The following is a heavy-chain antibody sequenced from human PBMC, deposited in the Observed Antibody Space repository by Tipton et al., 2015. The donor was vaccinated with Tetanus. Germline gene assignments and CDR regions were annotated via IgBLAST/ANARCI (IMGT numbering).Heavy chain of an antibody. Sequence: TLSLTCAVYAGSFSGYYWTWIRQSPGEGLEWIGDINHSGSTNYSPSLKSRVTISVDTSKNQFSLNLNSVTAADTAIYYCARGLTSPSMGVWFDPWGQGTLVTVSS. J-gene: IGHJ5*02. CDR1: AGSFSGYY. CDR3: ARGLTSPSMGVWFDP. D-gene: IGHD2-2*01. CDR2: INHSGST. V-gene: IGHV4-34*01.